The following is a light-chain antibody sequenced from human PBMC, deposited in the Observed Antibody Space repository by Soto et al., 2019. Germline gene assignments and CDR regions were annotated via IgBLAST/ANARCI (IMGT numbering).Light chain of an antibody. Sequence: QSALTQPASVSGSPGQSITISCTGTSIDVGSYNLVSWYQQHPGKAPKLMIYEGSKRPSGVSNRFSGSKSGNTASLTISGLQAEDEADYYCCSYAGSYVVFGGGTKLTVL. CDR3: CSYAGSYVV. CDR1: SIDVGSYNL. V-gene: IGLV2-23*01. CDR2: EGS. J-gene: IGLJ2*01.